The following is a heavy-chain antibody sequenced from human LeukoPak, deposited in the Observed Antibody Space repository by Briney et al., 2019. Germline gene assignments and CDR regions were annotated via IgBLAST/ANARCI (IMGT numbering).Heavy chain of an antibody. V-gene: IGHV1-69*05. D-gene: IGHD1-26*01. J-gene: IGHJ4*02. CDR2: IIPIFGTA. CDR1: GGTLSSYA. CDR3: ARDLGGNIPNYFDY. Sequence: SVKVSCKASGGTLSSYAISWVRQAPGQGLEWMGRIIPIFGTANYAQKFQGRVTITTDESTSTAYTELSSLRSEDTAVYYCARDLGGNIPNYFDYWGQGTLVTVSS.